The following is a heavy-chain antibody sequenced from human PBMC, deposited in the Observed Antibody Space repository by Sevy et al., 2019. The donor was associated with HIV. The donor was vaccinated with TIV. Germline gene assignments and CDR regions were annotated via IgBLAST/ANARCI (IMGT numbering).Heavy chain of an antibody. CDR2: ISYDGSNK. CDR1: GFTFSSYA. V-gene: IGHV3-30-3*01. CDR3: ASSRRITMVRGALDY. Sequence: GGYLRLSCAASGFTFSSYAMHWVRQAPGKGLEWVAVISYDGSNKYYADSVKGRFTISRDNSKNTLYLQMNSLRAEDTAVYYCASSRRITMVRGALDYWGQGTLVTVSS. D-gene: IGHD3-10*01. J-gene: IGHJ4*02.